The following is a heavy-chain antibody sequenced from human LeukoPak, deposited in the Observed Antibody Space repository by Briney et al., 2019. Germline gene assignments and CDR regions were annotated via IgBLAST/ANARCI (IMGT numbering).Heavy chain of an antibody. CDR1: GFTFSDYY. J-gene: IGHJ5*02. CDR3: ARTQQWLVLGFDP. Sequence: GGSLRLSCAASGFTFSDYYMSWIRQAPGKWLEWISYISSNGRTIYYADSVKGRFTISRDNARKSVYLQMNSLRAEDTAIYYCARTQQWLVLGFDPWGQGTLVTVSS. V-gene: IGHV3-11*01. D-gene: IGHD6-19*01. CDR2: ISSNGRTI.